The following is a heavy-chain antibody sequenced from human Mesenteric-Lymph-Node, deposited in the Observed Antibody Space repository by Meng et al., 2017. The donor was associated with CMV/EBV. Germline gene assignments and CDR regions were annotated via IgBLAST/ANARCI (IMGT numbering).Heavy chain of an antibody. D-gene: IGHD2-15*01. Sequence: GESLKISCAASGFTFSGSSMHWVRQAPGKGLVWVSHINGDGSTTNYAYSVKGRFTISRDNAKNTLYLQMNSLRAEDTAVYYCTRATPRPIDYWGQGTLVTVSS. CDR1: GFTFSGSS. CDR2: INGDGSTT. J-gene: IGHJ4*02. V-gene: IGHV3-74*01. CDR3: TRATPRPIDY.